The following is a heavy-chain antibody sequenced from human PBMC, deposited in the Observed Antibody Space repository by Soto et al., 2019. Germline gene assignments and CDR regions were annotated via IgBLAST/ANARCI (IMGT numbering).Heavy chain of an antibody. V-gene: IGHV3-11*01. CDR3: AIEGGQIYYFGMDV. D-gene: IGHD3-16*01. CDR1: GFIFSDYY. J-gene: IGHJ6*02. Sequence: GGSLRLSCVASGFIFSDYYLSWIRQVPGKGLECVAYISGTGDTKYYADSLEGRFTISRDNAKNSLYLQMTSLRVEDTAVYYCAIEGGQIYYFGMDVWGQGTTVTVSS. CDR2: ISGTGDTK.